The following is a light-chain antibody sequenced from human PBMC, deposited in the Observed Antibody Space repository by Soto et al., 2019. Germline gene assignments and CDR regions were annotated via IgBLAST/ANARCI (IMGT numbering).Light chain of an antibody. V-gene: IGKV3-15*01. CDR2: DAS. Sequence: EIVMTQSPATLSVSPGERATLSCRASQSVNSNLAWYRQKPGQAPRLLISDASTRATGVPARFSGSGSGTECTLTISCLQSEDSGIYYCQQYNFWPPLTFGGGTKVEIK. J-gene: IGKJ4*01. CDR3: QQYNFWPPLT. CDR1: QSVNSN.